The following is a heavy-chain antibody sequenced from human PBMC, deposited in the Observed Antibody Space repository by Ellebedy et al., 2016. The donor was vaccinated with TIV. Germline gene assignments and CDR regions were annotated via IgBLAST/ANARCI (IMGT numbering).Heavy chain of an antibody. CDR2: ISSSGSYI. D-gene: IGHD3-10*01. V-gene: IGHV3-21*01. CDR1: GFTFSTHS. Sequence: GESLKISXAASGFTFSTHSLNWVRQSPGKGLEWVSSISSSGSYIYYADSVKGRFTISRDNAKNSLSLQMSGLRAEDTAVYYCARDRSSYYGSGPLGYFFDYWGQGTLVTVSS. J-gene: IGHJ4*02. CDR3: ARDRSSYYGSGPLGYFFDY.